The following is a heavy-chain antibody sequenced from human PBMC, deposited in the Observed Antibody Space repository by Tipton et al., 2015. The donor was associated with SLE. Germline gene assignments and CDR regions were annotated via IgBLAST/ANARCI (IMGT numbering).Heavy chain of an antibody. V-gene: IGHV4-4*07. Sequence: TLSLTCTVSGGSISSYYWSWIRQPAGKGLEWIGRIYTSGGTNYNPSLKSRVTMSVDTSTNQFSLKLSSVTAAATAVYYCARHTTGGGDIVVVPAAMALGFDYWGQGTLVTVSS. D-gene: IGHD2-2*01. CDR2: IYTSGGT. J-gene: IGHJ4*02. CDR1: GGSISSYY. CDR3: ARHTTGGGDIVVVPAAMALGFDY.